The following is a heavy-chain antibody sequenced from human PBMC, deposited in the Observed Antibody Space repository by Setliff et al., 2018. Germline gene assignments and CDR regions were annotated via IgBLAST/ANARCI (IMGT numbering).Heavy chain of an antibody. Sequence: SVKVSCKASGGTFSSYGISWVRQAPGQGLEWMGGTIPIFGSTNYAQKFQDRVTIITDESTSTAYMELRSLRTEDTAVYYCARGPPDFVVVPAAAKSDYWGQGTLVTVSS. CDR2: TIPIFGST. CDR1: GGTFSSYG. CDR3: ARGPPDFVVVPAAAKSDY. V-gene: IGHV1-69*05. J-gene: IGHJ4*02. D-gene: IGHD2-2*01.